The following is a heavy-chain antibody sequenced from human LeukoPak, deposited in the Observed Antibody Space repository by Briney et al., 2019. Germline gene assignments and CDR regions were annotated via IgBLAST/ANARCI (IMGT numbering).Heavy chain of an antibody. CDR2: IKSKTDGGTT. D-gene: IGHD4-17*01. Sequence: PGGSLRLSCAASGFTFSNAWMSWVRQAPRKGLEWVGRIKSKTDGGTTDYAAPVKGRFTISRDDSKNTLYLQMNSLKTEDTAVYYCTTDFPELMITVTIRSNWFDPWGQGTLVTVSS. J-gene: IGHJ5*02. V-gene: IGHV3-15*01. CDR3: TTDFPELMITVTIRSNWFDP. CDR1: GFTFSNAW.